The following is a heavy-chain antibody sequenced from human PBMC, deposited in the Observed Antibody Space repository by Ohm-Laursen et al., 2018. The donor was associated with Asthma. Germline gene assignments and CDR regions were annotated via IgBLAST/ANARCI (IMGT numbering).Heavy chain of an antibody. CDR3: ARDQGDGGNGDWYFDL. CDR2: IIPIFGTA. D-gene: IGHD4-23*01. J-gene: IGHJ2*01. V-gene: IGHV1-69*13. CDR1: GGTFSSYA. Sequence: ASVKVSCKASGGTFSSYAISWVRQAPGQGLEWMGGIIPIFGTANYAQKFQGRVTITADESTSTAYMELSSLRSEDTAVYYCARDQGDGGNGDWYFDLWGRGTLVTVSS.